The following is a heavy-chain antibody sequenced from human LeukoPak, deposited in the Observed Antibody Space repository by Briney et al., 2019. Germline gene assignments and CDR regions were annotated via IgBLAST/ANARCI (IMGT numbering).Heavy chain of an antibody. V-gene: IGHV4-30-4*01. CDR2: IYYSGST. J-gene: IGHJ4*02. D-gene: IGHD4-17*01. CDR3: ARNNYGDSHFDY. CDR1: GGSISSGDYY. Sequence: SQTLSFSCTVSGGSISSGDYYWSWIRQPPGKGLEWIGYIYYSGSTYYNPSLKSRVTISVDTSKNQFSLKLSSVTAADTAVYYCARNNYGDSHFDYWGQGTLVTVSS.